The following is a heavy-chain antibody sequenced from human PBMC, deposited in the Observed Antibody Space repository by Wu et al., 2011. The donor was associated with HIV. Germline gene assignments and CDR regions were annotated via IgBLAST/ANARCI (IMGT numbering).Heavy chain of an antibody. Sequence: SGAEVKKPGASVKVSCKASGYTFTSYYMHWVRQAPGQGLEWMGIINPSGGSTSYAQKFQGRITMTRDTSTSTVYMELSRLTSEDTAVYYCATGGSYGSGSPWFDPWGQGTLVTVSS. CDR2: INPSGGST. D-gene: IGHD3-10*01. V-gene: IGHV1-46*01. CDR3: ATGGSYGSGSPWFDP. J-gene: IGHJ5*02. CDR1: GYTFTSYY.